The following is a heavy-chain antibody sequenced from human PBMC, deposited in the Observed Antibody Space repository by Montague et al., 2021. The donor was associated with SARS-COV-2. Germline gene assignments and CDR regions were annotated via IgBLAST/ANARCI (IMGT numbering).Heavy chain of an antibody. D-gene: IGHD2/OR15-2a*01. CDR3: AKLSNSGPTFFDS. CDR2: VSGSGADT. J-gene: IGHJ5*01. CDR1: GFIFSDYY. Sequence: SLRLSCAASGFIFSDYYMTWIRQAPGKGLEWVSGVSGSGADTYYADSVKGRFTISRDNSKNTVFLQMSSLRAEDTAVFYCAKLSNSGPTFFDSWGQGTLVTVSS. V-gene: IGHV3-23*01.